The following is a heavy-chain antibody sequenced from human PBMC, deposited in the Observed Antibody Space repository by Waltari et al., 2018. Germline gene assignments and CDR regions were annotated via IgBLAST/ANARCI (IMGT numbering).Heavy chain of an antibody. D-gene: IGHD1-26*01. Sequence: VQLVQSGAEVKKPGSSVKVSCKASGCTFSSYAISLVRWDTGQGLEGMEGIIPIVGTANYGQKFQGRVTITADESTSTAYMELSSLRSEDTAVYYCARPREVGATVHYMDVWGKGTTVTVSS. CDR2: IIPIVGTA. J-gene: IGHJ6*03. CDR1: GCTFSSYA. V-gene: IGHV1-69*12. CDR3: ARPREVGATVHYMDV.